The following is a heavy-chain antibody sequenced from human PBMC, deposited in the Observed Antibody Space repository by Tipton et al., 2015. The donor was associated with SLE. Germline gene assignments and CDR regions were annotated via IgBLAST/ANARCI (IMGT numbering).Heavy chain of an antibody. CDR2: IRSKAYGGTT. V-gene: IGHV3-49*04. CDR1: GFSFSNYA. D-gene: IGHD4/OR15-4a*01. Sequence: RSLRLSCAASGFSFSNYAMSWVRQAPGKGLEWVGFIRSKAYGGTTEYAASVKGRFTISRDDSKSIAYLQMNSLKTEDTAVYYCTRGLMVPGRGYFDYWGQETLVTVSS. CDR3: TRGLMVPGRGYFDY. J-gene: IGHJ4*02.